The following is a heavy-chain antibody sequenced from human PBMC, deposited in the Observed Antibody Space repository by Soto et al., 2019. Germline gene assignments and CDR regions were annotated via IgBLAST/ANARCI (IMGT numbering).Heavy chain of an antibody. CDR1: GGTFSSYA. Sequence: SVKVSCKASGGTFSSYAISWVRQAPGQGLEWMGGIIPIFGTANYAQKFQGRVTITADESTSTAYMELSSLRSEDTAVYYCARDGLSDGYNLPYYYYGMDVWGQGTTVTVSS. J-gene: IGHJ6*02. V-gene: IGHV1-69*13. CDR3: ARDGLSDGYNLPYYYYGMDV. D-gene: IGHD2-21*01. CDR2: IIPIFGTA.